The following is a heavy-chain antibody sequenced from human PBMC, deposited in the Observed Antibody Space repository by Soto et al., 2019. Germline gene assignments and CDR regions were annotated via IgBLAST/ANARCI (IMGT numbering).Heavy chain of an antibody. CDR2: IKSKTDGGTR. J-gene: IGHJ4*02. V-gene: IGHV3-15*01. CDR1: GFTFSNAW. Sequence: GGSMRLSCAASGFTFSNAWMSWVRQAPGKGLEWVGRIKSKTDGGTRDYAAPVKGRFTISRDDSRNTLSLQMNSLKTEDTAVYYCTTDDPINSYWGQGTLVTVSS. CDR3: TTDDPINSY.